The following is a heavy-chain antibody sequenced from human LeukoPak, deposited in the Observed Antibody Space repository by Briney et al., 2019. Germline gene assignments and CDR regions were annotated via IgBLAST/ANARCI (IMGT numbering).Heavy chain of an antibody. CDR2: IYHSENT. CDR1: GYSISSDYY. V-gene: IGHV4-38-2*02. CDR3: ARAVYRTGLDY. J-gene: IGHJ4*02. D-gene: IGHD2-8*01. Sequence: SDTLSLTCSVSGYSISSDYYWGWIHQPPPKEREWIERIYHSENTHYNQSLTNRATILIDTSKKQLSLPLNPVTAADTAVYYCARAVYRTGLDYWGQGTLVTVSS.